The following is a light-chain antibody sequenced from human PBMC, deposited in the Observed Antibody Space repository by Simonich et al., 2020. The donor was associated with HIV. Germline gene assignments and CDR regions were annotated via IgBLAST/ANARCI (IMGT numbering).Light chain of an antibody. CDR2: LEGSGSY. Sequence: QPVLTQSSSASASLGSSVKLTCTLSSGHNNYIISCHQQQPGKAPRYLMKLEGSGSYNKGSGVPDRFSGSSSGADRYLTIFNLQSEDEADYYCETWDRNTRVFGGGTKLTVL. CDR1: SGHNNYI. V-gene: IGLV4-60*03. CDR3: ETWDRNTRV. J-gene: IGLJ3*02.